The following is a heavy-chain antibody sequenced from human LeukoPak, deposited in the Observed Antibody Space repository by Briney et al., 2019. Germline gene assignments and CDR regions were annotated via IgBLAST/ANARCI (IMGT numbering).Heavy chain of an antibody. CDR3: ARGGEMTPDY. D-gene: IGHD4-17*01. CDR2: IIPIFGSA. J-gene: IGHJ4*02. CDR1: GGTFSSYA. Sequence: SVKVSCKASGGTFSSYAISWVRQAPGQGLEWMEGIIPIFGSANYAQKFQGRVTITADESTSTAYMELSSLRSEDTAVYYCARGGEMTPDYWGQGTLVTVSS. V-gene: IGHV1-69*01.